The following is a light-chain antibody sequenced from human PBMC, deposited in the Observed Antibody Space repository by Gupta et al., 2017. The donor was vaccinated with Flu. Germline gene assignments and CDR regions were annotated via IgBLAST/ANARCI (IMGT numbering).Light chain of an antibody. CDR3: QQRSNWPFT. CDR1: QSVSSY. V-gene: IGKV3-11*01. Sequence: PATLSWSPGERATLSCRASQSVSSYLAWYQQKPGQAPRLLIYDASNRATGIPARFSGSGSGTDFTLTISILDPEDFAVYYCQQRSNWPFTFGHGTKVDIK. CDR2: DAS. J-gene: IGKJ3*01.